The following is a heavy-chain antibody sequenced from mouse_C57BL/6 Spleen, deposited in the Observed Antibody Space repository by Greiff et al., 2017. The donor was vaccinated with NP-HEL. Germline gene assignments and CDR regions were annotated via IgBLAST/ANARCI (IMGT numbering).Heavy chain of an antibody. CDR3: ARGKITTSAMDY. V-gene: IGHV1-59*01. Sequence: VQLQQPGAELVRPGTSVKLSCKASGYTFTSYWMHWVKQRPGQGLEWIGVIDPSDSYTNYNQKVKGKSTLTVDTTASTAYMQLSSLTSEDSAVYYCARGKITTSAMDYWGQGTSVTVSA. D-gene: IGHD2-4*01. CDR2: IDPSDSYT. J-gene: IGHJ4*01. CDR1: GYTFTSYW.